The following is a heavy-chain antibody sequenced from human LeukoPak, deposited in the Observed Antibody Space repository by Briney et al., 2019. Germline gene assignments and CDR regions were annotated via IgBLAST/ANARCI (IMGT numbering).Heavy chain of an antibody. CDR1: GFTFSSYW. D-gene: IGHD3-22*01. Sequence: GESLRLSCAASGFTFSSYWMHWVRQAPGKGLVWVSRINGDGSSTGYADSVQGRFTISRDNAKNTLYLQMNSLRAEDTAVYYCASWDSIGCYYFHYWGQGALVTVPS. V-gene: IGHV3-74*01. CDR3: ASWDSIGCYYFHY. J-gene: IGHJ4*02. CDR2: INGDGSST.